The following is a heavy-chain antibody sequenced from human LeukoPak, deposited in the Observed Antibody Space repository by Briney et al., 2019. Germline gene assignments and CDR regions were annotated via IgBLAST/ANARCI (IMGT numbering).Heavy chain of an antibody. Sequence: ASVKVSCKVSGYTLTELSVHWVRQAPGKGLEWMGGFDPEDGETIYAQKFQGRVTMTEDTSTDTAYMELSSLRSEDTAVYYCATGPNYYDSRYFDYWGQGTLVTVSS. CDR2: FDPEDGET. CDR3: ATGPNYYDSRYFDY. J-gene: IGHJ4*02. D-gene: IGHD3-22*01. CDR1: GYTLTELS. V-gene: IGHV1-24*01.